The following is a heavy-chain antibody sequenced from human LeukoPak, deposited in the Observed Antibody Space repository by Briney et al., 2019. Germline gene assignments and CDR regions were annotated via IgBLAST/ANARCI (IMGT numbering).Heavy chain of an antibody. D-gene: IGHD4-23*01. CDR2: MNPNSGNT. Sequence: RASVKVSCKASGYTFTSYDINWVRQATGQGLEWMGWMNPNSGNTGYAQKFQGRGTITRNTSISTAYMELSSLRSEDTAVYYCAFSSVYGGNLDYWGQGTLVTVSS. J-gene: IGHJ4*02. CDR3: AFSSVYGGNLDY. V-gene: IGHV1-8*03. CDR1: GYTFTSYD.